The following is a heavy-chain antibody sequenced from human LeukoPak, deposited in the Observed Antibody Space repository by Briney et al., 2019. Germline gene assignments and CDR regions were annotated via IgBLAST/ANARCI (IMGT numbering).Heavy chain of an antibody. D-gene: IGHD3-9*01. CDR3: VRDLTYGARFDY. V-gene: IGHV3-30*04. Sequence: GGSLRLSCVGSGFTFTDYAIHWLRQAPGKGMESVAFISSDGNTKFYADSLKGRITISRDNFRNTVFLEMSTLRPEDTALYFCVRDLTYGARFDYWGQGTLVTVSS. CDR1: GFTFTDYA. J-gene: IGHJ4*02. CDR2: ISSDGNTK.